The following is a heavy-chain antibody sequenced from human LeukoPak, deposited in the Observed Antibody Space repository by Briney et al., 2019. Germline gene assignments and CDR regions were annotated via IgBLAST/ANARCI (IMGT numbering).Heavy chain of an antibody. J-gene: IGHJ4*02. Sequence: PSETLSLTCTVSGGSISSYYWSWIRQPPGKGLEWIGYTYYSGSTNHNPSLKSRVTISVDMSKNQFSLKLSSVTAADTAVYFCARHRGDFDWLPYYFHYWGRGTLVTVSS. CDR1: GGSISSYY. CDR2: TYYSGST. D-gene: IGHD3-9*01. CDR3: ARHRGDFDWLPYYFHY. V-gene: IGHV4-59*08.